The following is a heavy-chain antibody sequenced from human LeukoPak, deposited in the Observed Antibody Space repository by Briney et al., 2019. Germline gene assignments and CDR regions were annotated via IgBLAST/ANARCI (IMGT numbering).Heavy chain of an antibody. D-gene: IGHD3-22*01. CDR2: IHYSGTT. CDR3: ARDGAVSGYSFDY. CDR1: GYSISTGYF. J-gene: IGHJ4*02. V-gene: IGHV4-38-2*02. Sequence: PSETLSLTCSVSGYSISTGYFWVWIRQPPGKGPEWIENIHYSGTTYYNPSLNSRVAISVDTSKNQFSLNLSSVTAADTAIYYCARDGAVSGYSFDYWGQGILVTVSS.